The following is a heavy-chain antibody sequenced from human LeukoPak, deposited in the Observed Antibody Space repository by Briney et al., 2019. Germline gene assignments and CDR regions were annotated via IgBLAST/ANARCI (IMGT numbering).Heavy chain of an antibody. D-gene: IGHD3-3*01. CDR3: ARASTSGITIFGVVAYFDY. CDR1: GFTFSSYS. CDR2: ISSSSSYI. V-gene: IGHV3-21*01. Sequence: GGSLRLSCAASGFTFSSYSMNWVRQAPGKGLEWVPSISSSSSYIYYADSVKGRFTISRDNAKNSLYLQMNSLRAEDTAVYYCARASTSGITIFGVVAYFDYWGQGTLVTVSS. J-gene: IGHJ4*02.